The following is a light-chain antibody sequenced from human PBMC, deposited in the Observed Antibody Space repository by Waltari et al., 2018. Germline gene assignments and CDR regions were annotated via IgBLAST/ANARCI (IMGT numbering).Light chain of an antibody. CDR2: GYD. J-gene: IGLJ1*01. CDR3: AVWDDSLKGCV. CDR1: ISNIGSNP. V-gene: IGLV1-44*01. Sequence: QSVLTQSPSASGTPGQRVTISCSGSISNIGSNPVRWYQHLPGTAPKLGFYGYDQRPSGVPARFSGSQSGTSASLAISGLQAEDEADYYYAVWDDSLKGCVFGTGTKVTVL.